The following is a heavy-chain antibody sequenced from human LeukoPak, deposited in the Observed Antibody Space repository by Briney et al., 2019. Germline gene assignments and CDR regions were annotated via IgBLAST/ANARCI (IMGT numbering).Heavy chain of an antibody. CDR3: ARFRQERAPYDAFDI. J-gene: IGHJ3*02. V-gene: IGHV4-59*08. Sequence: PAETHSLTCAVSGGSFSGPYWSWIGQPPGKGLEWIGYIYYSGSTTYNPSLKSRVTISVDTSKNQLSLHLSPVTAADTALYYCARFRQERAPYDAFDIWGQRTVVDDSS. CDR1: GGSFSGPY. CDR2: IYYSGST. D-gene: IGHD1-26*01.